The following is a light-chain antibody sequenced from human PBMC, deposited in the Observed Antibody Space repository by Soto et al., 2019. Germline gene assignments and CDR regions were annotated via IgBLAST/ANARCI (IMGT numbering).Light chain of an antibody. CDR2: LEGSGSY. CDR1: SGHSSYI. CDR3: ETWDRNTHV. V-gene: IGLV4-60*02. Sequence: QPVLTQSSSASASLGSSVKLTCTLSSGHSSYIIAWHQQQPGKAPRYLMKLEGSGSYNKGSGVPDRFSGSCSGGDRYLTISILQFEDEADYYCETWDRNTHVFGGGTKLTVL. J-gene: IGLJ3*02.